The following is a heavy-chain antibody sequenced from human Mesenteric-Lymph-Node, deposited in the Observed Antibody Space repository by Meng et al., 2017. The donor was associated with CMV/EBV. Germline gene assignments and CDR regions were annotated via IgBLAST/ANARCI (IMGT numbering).Heavy chain of an antibody. J-gene: IGHJ4*02. CDR3: ARDSAYCGGDCYSSSY. V-gene: IGHV4-30-4*08. CDR1: GGSISSGDYY. Sequence: LRLSCTVSGGSISSGDYYWSWIRQPPGKGLEWIGYIYYSGSTYYNPSLKSRVTISVDTSKNQFSLKLSSVTAADTAVYYCARDSAYCGGDCYSSSYWGQGTLVTVSS. D-gene: IGHD2-21*01. CDR2: IYYSGST.